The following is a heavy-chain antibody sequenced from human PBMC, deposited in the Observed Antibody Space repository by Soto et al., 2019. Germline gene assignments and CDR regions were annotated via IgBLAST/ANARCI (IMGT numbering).Heavy chain of an antibody. J-gene: IGHJ6*02. CDR1: GLSVTNSY. D-gene: IGHD5-18*01. V-gene: IGHV3-53*01. CDR3: ARDWSKFSYNYPFYYAMDA. CDR2: LYSSGTT. Sequence: SLKLSRTASGLSVTNSYINWSLQDPGKGLEWVSILYSSGTTYYADSVRGRFTVSRDDSKNTLFLHMNSLRADDTAVYYCARDWSKFSYNYPFYYAMDAWGQGTTVTVSS.